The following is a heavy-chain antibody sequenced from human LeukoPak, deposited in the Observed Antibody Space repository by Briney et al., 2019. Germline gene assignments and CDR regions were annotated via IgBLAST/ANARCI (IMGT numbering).Heavy chain of an antibody. D-gene: IGHD2-2*02. CDR3: ARAHPPTGYCSSVACYRGSEYFQH. CDR2: INPSGGGT. Sequence: ASVKVSCKASGYTFTSYYICWVRQAPGQGLEWMGMINPSGGGTRYPQKFQGRVTMTRETSTSTVYMELSSLRSEDTAVYYCARAHPPTGYCSSVACYRGSEYFQHWGQGTLVTVSS. V-gene: IGHV1-46*01. J-gene: IGHJ1*01. CDR1: GYTFTSYY.